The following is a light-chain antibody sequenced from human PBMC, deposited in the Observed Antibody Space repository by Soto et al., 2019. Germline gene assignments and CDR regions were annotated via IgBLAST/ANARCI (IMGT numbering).Light chain of an antibody. CDR1: SRDVGGYNY. Sequence: QSVLTQPASVSGSPGQSITISCTGTSRDVGGYNYVSWYQQHPGKAPKLIIYEVSNRPSGVSNRFSGSKFGNTASLTISGLQADDEADYYCSSYTGTNTLVVFGGGTKLTVL. CDR3: SSYTGTNTLVV. V-gene: IGLV2-14*01. J-gene: IGLJ2*01. CDR2: EVS.